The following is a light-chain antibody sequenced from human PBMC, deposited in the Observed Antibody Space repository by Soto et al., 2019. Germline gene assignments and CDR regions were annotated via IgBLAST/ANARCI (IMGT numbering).Light chain of an antibody. CDR3: QKYSSVLT. Sequence: DIQMTQSPSSLSASVGDRVTITCRASQGISNFLAWYQQKPGKVPKLLISAASTLQSGVPSRFSGSGSGTDFTLTITILQPEDVATYYCQKYSSVLTFGQGTRLEIK. CDR2: AAS. CDR1: QGISNF. J-gene: IGKJ5*01. V-gene: IGKV1-27*01.